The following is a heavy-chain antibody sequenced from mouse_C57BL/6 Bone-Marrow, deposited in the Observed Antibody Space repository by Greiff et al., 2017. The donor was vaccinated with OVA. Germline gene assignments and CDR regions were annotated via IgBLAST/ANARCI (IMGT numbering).Heavy chain of an antibody. CDR2: IYPGNSDT. Sequence: VQLQQSGTVLSRPGASVKMSCKTSGFTFTSYWMHWVKQRPGQGLEWIGAIYPGNSDTSYNQKFKGKAKLTAVTSSSTAYMELSSLTTEDSAVYYCTSPVEGFAYWGQGTLVTVSA. J-gene: IGHJ3*01. V-gene: IGHV1-5*01. CDR3: TSPVEGFAY. CDR1: GFTFTSYW.